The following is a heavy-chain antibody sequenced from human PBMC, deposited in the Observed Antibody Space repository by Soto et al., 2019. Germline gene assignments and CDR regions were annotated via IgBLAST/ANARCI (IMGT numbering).Heavy chain of an antibody. CDR2: INPSGGST. CDR1: GYTFTSYY. V-gene: IGHV1-46*03. CDR3: ARGTYDGSGYYATGYYYYGMDV. J-gene: IGHJ6*02. D-gene: IGHD3-22*01. Sequence: ASVKVSCKASGYTFTSYYMHWVRQAPGQGLEWMGIINPSGGSTSYAQRFQGRVTMTRDTSTSTVYMELSSLRSEDTAVYYCARGTYDGSGYYATGYYYYGMDVWGHGTTVTAP.